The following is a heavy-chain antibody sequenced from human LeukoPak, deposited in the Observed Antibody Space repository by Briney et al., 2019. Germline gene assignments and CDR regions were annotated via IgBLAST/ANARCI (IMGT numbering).Heavy chain of an antibody. Sequence: GGSLRLSCAHSGFTFSSYAMHRVRQAPRAGLEWAAVISYGGNNRYYADSVKGRFTISRDNSKNTLYLQMNSLSAEDTAVYYCARNSSSSWFDYWGQGTLVTVSS. J-gene: IGHJ4*02. V-gene: IGHV3-30-3*01. CDR1: GFTFSSYA. D-gene: IGHD6-13*01. CDR3: ARNSSSSWFDY. CDR2: ISYGGNNR.